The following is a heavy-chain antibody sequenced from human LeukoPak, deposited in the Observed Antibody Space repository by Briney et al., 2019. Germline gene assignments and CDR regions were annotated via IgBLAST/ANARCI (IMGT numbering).Heavy chain of an antibody. CDR1: GFTFRSYA. J-gene: IGHJ4*02. Sequence: GGSLRLSCAASGFTFRSYAMHWVRQAPGKGLEWVSSVSWNSGNIDYADSVKGRFTISRDNAQNSLYLQMNSLRAEDTALYFCARLSGSGRFDYWGQGTLVTVSS. CDR2: VSWNSGNI. D-gene: IGHD5-12*01. V-gene: IGHV3-9*01. CDR3: ARLSGSGRFDY.